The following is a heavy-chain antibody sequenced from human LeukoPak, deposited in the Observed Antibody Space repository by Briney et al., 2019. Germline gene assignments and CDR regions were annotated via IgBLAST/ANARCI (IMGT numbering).Heavy chain of an antibody. CDR2: INPNSGDT. V-gene: IGHV1-2*02. D-gene: IGHD4-17*01. CDR3: ARDLGYGEYYYGVDV. CDR1: GYTFTAYY. Sequence: ASVKVSCKASGYTFTAYYMHWVRQAPGKGLEWMGWINPNSGDTNYAQKFQGRVIMTRDTSISTAHMELSRLRSDDTAVYYCARDLGYGEYYYGVDVWGQGTTVTVSS. J-gene: IGHJ6*02.